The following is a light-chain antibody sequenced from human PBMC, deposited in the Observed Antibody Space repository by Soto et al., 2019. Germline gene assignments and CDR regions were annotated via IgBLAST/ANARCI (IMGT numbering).Light chain of an antibody. J-gene: IGLJ1*01. Sequence: QSLLTQPPSASGSPGQSVTISCTGTSSDVGNYDYVSWYQQHPGKAPKLIIYEVSYRPSGVPDRFSGSKSGNTASLTVSGLQAEDEADYYCNSYGGRNNYVFGTGTKVTVL. CDR1: SSDVGNYDY. CDR3: NSYGGRNNYV. CDR2: EVS. V-gene: IGLV2-8*01.